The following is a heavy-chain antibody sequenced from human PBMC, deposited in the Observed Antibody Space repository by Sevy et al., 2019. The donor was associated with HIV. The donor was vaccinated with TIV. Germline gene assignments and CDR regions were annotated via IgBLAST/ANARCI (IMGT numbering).Heavy chain of an antibody. CDR1: GFTFSSYP. V-gene: IGHV3-30*04. CDR2: ISFDGTDK. Sequence: GGSLRLSCAASGFTFSSYPMHWVRQAPGKGLEWVSFISFDGTDKYYADSVKGRFTITRDNSKNTLFLQMNSLRAEDTAFYYCVRETTMLPRGAFDFWGQGKMVTVSS. CDR3: VRETTMLPRGAFDF. J-gene: IGHJ3*01. D-gene: IGHD3-10*01.